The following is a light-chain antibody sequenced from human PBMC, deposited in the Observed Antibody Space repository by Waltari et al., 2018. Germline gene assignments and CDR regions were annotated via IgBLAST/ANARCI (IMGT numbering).Light chain of an antibody. V-gene: IGKV3-20*01. CDR2: GAS. J-gene: IGKJ1*01. Sequence: IVLTQSPGTLSLSPGDRATLSCRASQSVSRSLAWYQQTPGQAPKLLIYGASTRATGIPDRFTGSGSGTDFSLTISSLEPEDFAIYFCQHYVRLPATFGQGTKVEIK. CDR1: QSVSRS. CDR3: QHYVRLPAT.